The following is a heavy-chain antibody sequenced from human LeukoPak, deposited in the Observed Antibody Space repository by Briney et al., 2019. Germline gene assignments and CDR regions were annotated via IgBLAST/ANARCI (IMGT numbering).Heavy chain of an antibody. CDR2: IYYSGST. CDR1: GGSISSYY. V-gene: IGHV4-59*01. D-gene: IGHD2-15*01. Sequence: SETLSLTCTVSGGSISSYYWSWIRQPPGRGLEWIGYIYYSGSTNYNPSLKSRVTISVHTSKNQFSLKLSSVTAADTAVYYCARERVVDDAFDIWGQGTMVTVSS. CDR3: ARERVVDDAFDI. J-gene: IGHJ3*02.